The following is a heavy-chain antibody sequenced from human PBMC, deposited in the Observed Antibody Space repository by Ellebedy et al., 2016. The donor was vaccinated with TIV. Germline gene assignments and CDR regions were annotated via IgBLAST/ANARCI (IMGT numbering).Heavy chain of an antibody. D-gene: IGHD2-15*01. CDR1: GFTFSNAW. V-gene: IGHV3-15*01. CDR2: IKSKTDGATT. J-gene: IGHJ6*02. Sequence: GGSLRLXXAASGFTFSNAWMSWVRLAPGKGLEWVGRIKSKTDGATTDYAAPVKGRFTISRDDSKNTLYLQMNSLKTEDTAVYYCTTDSWVAVWGYYYGMDVWGQGTTVTVSS. CDR3: TTDSWVAVWGYYYGMDV.